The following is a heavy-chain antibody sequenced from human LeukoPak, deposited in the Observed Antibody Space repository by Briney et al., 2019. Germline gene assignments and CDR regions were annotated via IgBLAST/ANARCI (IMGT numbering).Heavy chain of an antibody. CDR1: GFTFSSYA. CDR2: IYTSGST. J-gene: IGHJ6*03. Sequence: GSLRLSCAASGFTFSSYAMSWVRQPAGKGLEWIGRIYTSGSTNYNPSLKSRVTISVDTSKNQFSLKLSSVTAADTAVYYCARATDYYYYYMDVWGKGTTVTISS. CDR3: ARATDYYYYYMDV. V-gene: IGHV4-4*07.